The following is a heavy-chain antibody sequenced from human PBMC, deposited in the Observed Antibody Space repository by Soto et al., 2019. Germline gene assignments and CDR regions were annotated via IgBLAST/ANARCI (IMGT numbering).Heavy chain of an antibody. CDR2: INTGNGET. V-gene: IGHV1-3*04. CDR3: ARDFVVATFRIRFDP. D-gene: IGHD2-21*01. Sequence: HVQLVQSGTEVKKPGASVKVSCKASGYNFSSFAMHWVRQAPGQRLEWMGWINTGNGETRYSRNFQGRINITKDTAANVVYLNLTSLRSEDAAVYYCARDFVVATFRIRFDPWGQGTMVTVSP. J-gene: IGHJ5*02. CDR1: GYNFSSFA.